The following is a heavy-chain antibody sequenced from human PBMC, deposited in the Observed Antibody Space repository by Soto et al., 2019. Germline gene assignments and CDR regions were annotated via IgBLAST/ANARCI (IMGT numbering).Heavy chain of an antibody. Sequence: PGGSLRLSCAAPGFTFSSYGMHWVRQAPGKGLEWVAVISYDGSNKYYADSVKGRFTISRDNSKNTLYLQMNSLRAEDTAAYYCAKETQQLVFDYWGQGTLVTVSS. CDR2: ISYDGSNK. CDR3: AKETQQLVFDY. CDR1: GFTFSSYG. J-gene: IGHJ4*02. D-gene: IGHD6-13*01. V-gene: IGHV3-30*18.